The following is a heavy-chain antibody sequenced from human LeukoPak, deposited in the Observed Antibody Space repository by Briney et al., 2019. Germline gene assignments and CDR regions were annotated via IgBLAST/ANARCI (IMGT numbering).Heavy chain of an antibody. Sequence: GGSLRLSCAASGFTFSIYWMSWVRQAPGKGLEWVANINQGGSEKYYVDSVEGRFTISRDNAKNSLYLQMNSLRAEDTALYYCARAASTGTVDYWGQGTLVTVSS. CDR3: ARAASTGTVDY. V-gene: IGHV3-7*01. CDR2: INQGGSEK. D-gene: IGHD6-13*01. J-gene: IGHJ4*02. CDR1: GFTFSIYW.